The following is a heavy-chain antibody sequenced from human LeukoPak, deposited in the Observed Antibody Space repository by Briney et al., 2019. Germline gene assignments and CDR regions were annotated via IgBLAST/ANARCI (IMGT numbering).Heavy chain of an antibody. CDR2: IYYSGST. J-gene: IGHJ5*02. CDR3: ARHRGYCSSTSCSYNWFDP. CDR1: GGSISSYY. D-gene: IGHD2-2*03. Sequence: SETLSLTCTVSGGSISSYYWSWIRQPPGERLEWIGFIYYSGSTNQNPSLKSRVTMSVDTSKNRFSLKLSSVTAADTAVYYCARHRGYCSSTSCSYNWFDPWGQGTLVTVSS. V-gene: IGHV4-59*08.